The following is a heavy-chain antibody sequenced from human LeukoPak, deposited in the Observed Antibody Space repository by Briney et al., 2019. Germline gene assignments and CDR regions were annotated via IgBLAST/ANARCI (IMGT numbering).Heavy chain of an antibody. D-gene: IGHD3-22*01. Sequence: ASVKVSCKASGYTFADYYMQWVRQAPGQGLEWMGWINPNSGGTNYAQKFQGRVTMTRDTSISTAYMELSRLRSDDTAVYYCARDMYYYDSSGHPREGYWGQGTLVTVSS. CDR3: ARDMYYYDSSGHPREGY. CDR1: GYTFADYY. J-gene: IGHJ4*02. V-gene: IGHV1-2*02. CDR2: INPNSGGT.